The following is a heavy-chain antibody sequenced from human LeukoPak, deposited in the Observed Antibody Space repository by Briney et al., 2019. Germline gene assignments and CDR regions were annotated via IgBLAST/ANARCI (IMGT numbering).Heavy chain of an antibody. J-gene: IGHJ5*02. V-gene: IGHV4-59*08. CDR3: ARQYYYDSRTFDP. CDR2: IYYSGST. Sequence: PSETLSLTCTVSGDSIRSFYWSWLRQPPGKGLEWIGYIYYSGSTNYHPSLKSRVTISVDTSKNQFSLKLSSVTAADTAVYYCARQYYYDSRTFDPWGQGTLVTVSS. CDR1: GDSIRSFY. D-gene: IGHD3-22*01.